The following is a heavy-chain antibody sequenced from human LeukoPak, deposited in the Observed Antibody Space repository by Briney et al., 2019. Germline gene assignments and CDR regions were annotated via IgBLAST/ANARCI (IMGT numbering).Heavy chain of an antibody. CDR2: IYSGGST. V-gene: IGHV3-66*01. Sequence: GGSLRLSCAASGFTVNSNYMSWVRQAPGKGLEWVSIIYSGGSTYYADSVKGRFTISRDNSKNTLYLQMNSLRAEDTAVYYCARDRDAGYFDYWGQGTLVTVSS. CDR3: ARDRDAGYFDY. CDR1: GFTVNSNY. D-gene: IGHD3-10*01. J-gene: IGHJ4*02.